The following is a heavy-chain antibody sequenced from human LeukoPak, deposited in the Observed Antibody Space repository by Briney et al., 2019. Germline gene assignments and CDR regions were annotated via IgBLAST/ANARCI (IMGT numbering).Heavy chain of an antibody. D-gene: IGHD3-9*01. CDR3: ARAPPHPGDPGSFDWLLYEDDGHRHYFDY. V-gene: IGHV1-18*01. CDR1: GYTFTSYG. Sequence: ASVKVSCKASGYTFTSYGISWVRQAPGQGLEWMGWISAYNGNTNYAQKLQGRVTMTTDTSTSTAYMELRSLRSDDTAVYYCARAPPHPGDPGSFDWLLYEDDGHRHYFDYWGQGTLVTVSS. J-gene: IGHJ4*02. CDR2: ISAYNGNT.